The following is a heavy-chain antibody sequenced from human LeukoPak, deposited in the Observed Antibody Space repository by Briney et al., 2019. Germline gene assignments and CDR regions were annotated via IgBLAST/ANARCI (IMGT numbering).Heavy chain of an antibody. CDR3: ARGATGYSSGRRLDP. J-gene: IGHJ5*02. D-gene: IGHD6-19*01. CDR1: GGSISSSNW. V-gene: IGHV4-4*02. Sequence: PSGTLSLTCAVSGGSISSSNWWSWDRQPPGKGLEWIGEIYHSGSTNYNPSLKSRVTISVDKSKNQFSLKLSSVTAADTAVYYCARGATGYSSGRRLDPWGQGTLVTVSS. CDR2: IYHSGST.